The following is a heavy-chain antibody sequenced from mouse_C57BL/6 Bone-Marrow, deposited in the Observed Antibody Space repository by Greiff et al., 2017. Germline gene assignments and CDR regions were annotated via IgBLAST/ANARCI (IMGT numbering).Heavy chain of an antibody. CDR2: IFPGSGST. Sequence: VQLQQSGPELVKPGASVKISCKASGYTFTDYYINWVKQRPGQGLEWIGWIFPGSGSTYYNEKFKGKATCTVDKSSRTAYMLLSSLTSEDSAVYVCARWQDPLYYGNFDWFAYWGQGTLVTAAA. CDR3: ARWQDPLYYGNFDWFAY. CDR1: GYTFTDYY. D-gene: IGHD2-1*01. J-gene: IGHJ3*01. V-gene: IGHV1-75*01.